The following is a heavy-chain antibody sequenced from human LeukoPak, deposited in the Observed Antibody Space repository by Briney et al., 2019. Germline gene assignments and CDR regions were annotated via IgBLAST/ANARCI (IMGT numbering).Heavy chain of an antibody. D-gene: IGHD5-18*01. CDR3: ARVRGYSYGYDKERSTDCYYYMDV. J-gene: IGHJ6*03. V-gene: IGHV1-18*01. Sequence: ASVKVSCKASGYTFTSYGISWVRQAPGQGLEWMGWISAYNGNTNYAQKIQGRVTMTTDTSTSTAYMELRSLRSDDTAVYYCARVRGYSYGYDKERSTDCYYYMDVWGKGTTVTVSS. CDR2: ISAYNGNT. CDR1: GYTFTSYG.